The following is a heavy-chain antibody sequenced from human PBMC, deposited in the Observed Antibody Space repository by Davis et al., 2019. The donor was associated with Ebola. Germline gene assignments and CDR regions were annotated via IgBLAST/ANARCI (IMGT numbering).Heavy chain of an antibody. J-gene: IGHJ4*02. Sequence: MPSETLSLTCTVSGGSISSYYWSWIRQPPGKGLEWIGYIYYSGSTNYNPSLKSRVTISVDTSKNQFSLKLSSVTAADTAVYYCARLDQQLGLDYWGQGTLVTVS. CDR3: ARLDQQLGLDY. CDR1: GGSISSYY. V-gene: IGHV4-59*08. D-gene: IGHD6-13*01. CDR2: IYYSGST.